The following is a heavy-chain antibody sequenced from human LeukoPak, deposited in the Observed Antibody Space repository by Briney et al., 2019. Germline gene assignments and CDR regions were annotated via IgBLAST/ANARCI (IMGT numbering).Heavy chain of an antibody. J-gene: IGHJ4*02. CDR1: GGSFSGYY. Sequence: PSETLSLTCAVYGGSFSGYYWSWIRQPPGKGLEWIGEINHSGSTNYNPSLKSRVTISVDTSKNQFSLKLSSVTAADTAVYYCARRRACSSTSCPFGYWGQGTLVTVSS. V-gene: IGHV4-34*01. CDR3: ARRRACSSTSCPFGY. D-gene: IGHD2-2*01. CDR2: INHSGST.